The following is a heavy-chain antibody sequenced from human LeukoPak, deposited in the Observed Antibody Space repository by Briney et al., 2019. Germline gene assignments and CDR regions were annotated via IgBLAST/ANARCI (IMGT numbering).Heavy chain of an antibody. Sequence: PSETLSLTCTVSGGSISNYYWNWIRQPAGKGLEGIGRVYISESTNYNPSLTSRVTISLDKSKNQFSLNLSSVTAADTAVYYCARQHFLTSLLDSWGQGTLVTVSS. J-gene: IGHJ4*02. CDR3: ARQHFLTSLLDS. CDR1: GGSISNYY. CDR2: VYISEST. D-gene: IGHD3/OR15-3a*01. V-gene: IGHV4-4*07.